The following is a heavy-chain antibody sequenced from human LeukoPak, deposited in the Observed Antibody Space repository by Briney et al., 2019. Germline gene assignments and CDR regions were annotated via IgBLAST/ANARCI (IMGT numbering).Heavy chain of an antibody. D-gene: IGHD1-1*01. CDR1: GYSLSDLS. CDR2: FEPEEGEHGET. Sequence: ASVKVSCRVSGYSLSDLSIHWVRHVPGKGLEWMGGFEPEEGEHGETIYTQKFEGRLTLTEDTATDTAYMELVSLTSADTAVYYCATDRLEIYALHIWGQGTVVTVSS. J-gene: IGHJ3*02. V-gene: IGHV1-24*01. CDR3: ATDRLEIYALHI.